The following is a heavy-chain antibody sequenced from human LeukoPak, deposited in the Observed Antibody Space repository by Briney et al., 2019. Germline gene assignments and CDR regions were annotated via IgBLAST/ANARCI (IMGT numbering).Heavy chain of an antibody. J-gene: IGHJ3*02. V-gene: IGHV3-21*01. CDR2: ISSSSSYI. Sequence: GGSLRLSCAASGFTFSSYSMNWVRQAPGKGREWVSSISSSSSYIYYADSVKGRFTISRDHAKNSLYLQMNSLRAEDTAVYYCARMYSSGWYGAFDIWGQGTMVTVSS. CDR1: GFTFSSYS. D-gene: IGHD6-19*01. CDR3: ARMYSSGWYGAFDI.